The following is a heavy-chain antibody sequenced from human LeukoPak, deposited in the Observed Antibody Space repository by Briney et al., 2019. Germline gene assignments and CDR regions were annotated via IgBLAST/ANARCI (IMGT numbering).Heavy chain of an antibody. CDR1: GYSISSGYY. CDR2: IYHSGST. D-gene: IGHD3-10*01. CDR3: ARPPGYYYMVL. Sequence: SETLSLTCAVSGYSISSGYYWGWIRQPPGKGLEWIGSIYHSGSTYYNPSLKSRVTIAVDTSKNQFSLKMSSLAPADTAVYYCARPPGYYYMVLWGKGTTVSVSS. J-gene: IGHJ6*03. V-gene: IGHV4-38-2*01.